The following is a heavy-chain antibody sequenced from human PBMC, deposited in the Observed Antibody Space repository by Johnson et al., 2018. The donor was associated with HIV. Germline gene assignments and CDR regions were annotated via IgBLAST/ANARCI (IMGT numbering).Heavy chain of an antibody. CDR1: GFSFSDYY. CDR2: ISSSGSSK. V-gene: IGHV3-11*04. Sequence: QVQLVESGGGLVKPGGSLRLSCAASGFSFSDYYMNWIRQAPGKGLEWVSAISSSGSSKYYADSVKGRFTISRDHSKNTLYLQMNSLRAEDTAVYYCARWSRYTYDNDDVYLLQAFDYWGQGTMVTVSS. D-gene: IGHD3-16*01. J-gene: IGHJ3*01. CDR3: ARWSRYTYDNDDVYLLQAFDY.